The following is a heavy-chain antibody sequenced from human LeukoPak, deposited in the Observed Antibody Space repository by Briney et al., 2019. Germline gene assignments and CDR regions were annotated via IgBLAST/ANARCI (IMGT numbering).Heavy chain of an antibody. CDR1: GFTFNSYS. V-gene: IGHV3-21*01. Sequence: PRGSLRLSCAASGFTFNSYSMNWVRQAPGKGLGWVSSISGSNSYIYYADSVKGRFTISRDNAKNSLYLQMNSLRAEDTAVYYCARECSTSCYDSVVWGKGTTVTVSS. D-gene: IGHD2-2*01. CDR3: ARECSTSCYDSVV. CDR2: ISGSNSYI. J-gene: IGHJ6*04.